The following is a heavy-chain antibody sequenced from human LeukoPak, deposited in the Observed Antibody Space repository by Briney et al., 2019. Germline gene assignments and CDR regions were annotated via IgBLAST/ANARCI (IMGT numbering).Heavy chain of an antibody. J-gene: IGHJ3*02. D-gene: IGHD3-3*01. Sequence: ASVKVSCKASGYTFTSYDINWVRQATGQGLEWMGWMNPNSGNTGYAQKFQGRVTITRNTSISTAYMELSSLRSEDTAVYYCARGVSGYDFWGGQKAFDIWGQGTMVTVSS. CDR1: GYTFTSYD. CDR3: ARGVSGYDFWGGQKAFDI. V-gene: IGHV1-8*03. CDR2: MNPNSGNT.